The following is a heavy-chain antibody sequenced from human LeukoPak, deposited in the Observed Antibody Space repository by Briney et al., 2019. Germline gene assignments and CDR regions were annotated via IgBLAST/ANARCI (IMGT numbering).Heavy chain of an antibody. CDR2: IYYSGST. CDR3: ARDPALMQNYDFWSGPLGWFDP. Sequence: PSETLSLTCTVSGYSIRSGFYWGWIRQPPGKGLEWIGSIYYSGSTYYNPSLKSRVTISVDTSKNQFSLKLSSVTAADTAVYYCARDPALMQNYDFWSGPLGWFDPWGQGTLVTVSS. V-gene: IGHV4-38-2*02. J-gene: IGHJ5*02. CDR1: GYSIRSGFY. D-gene: IGHD3-3*01.